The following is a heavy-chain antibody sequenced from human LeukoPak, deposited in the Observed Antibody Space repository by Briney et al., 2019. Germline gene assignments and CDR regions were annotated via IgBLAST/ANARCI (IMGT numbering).Heavy chain of an antibody. V-gene: IGHV3-23*01. D-gene: IGHD3-3*01. Sequence: GGSLRLSCAASGFTFSSYVMSWVRQAPGKGLEWVSAISGSGGSTYYADSVKGRFTISRDNSKNTLYLQMNSLRAEDTAVYYCAKSDFWSGTPVSNWFDPWGQGTLVTVSS. J-gene: IGHJ5*02. CDR1: GFTFSSYV. CDR3: AKSDFWSGTPVSNWFDP. CDR2: ISGSGGST.